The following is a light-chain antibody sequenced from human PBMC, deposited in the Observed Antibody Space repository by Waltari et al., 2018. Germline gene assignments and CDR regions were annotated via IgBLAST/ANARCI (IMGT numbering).Light chain of an antibody. CDR1: QSVSSN. CDR3: QQYNNWPPA. J-gene: IGKJ1*01. CDR2: GAS. V-gene: IGKV3-15*01. Sequence: EIVMTQSPATLSVSPGERATLSCSASQSVSSNLAWYQQKPGQAPRLLIYGASTRATGIPARFSGSGSGTEFTLTISSMQSENFAVYYCQQYNNWPPAFGQGTKVEIK.